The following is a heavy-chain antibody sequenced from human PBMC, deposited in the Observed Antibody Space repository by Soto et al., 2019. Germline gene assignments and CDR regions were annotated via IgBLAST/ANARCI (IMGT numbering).Heavy chain of an antibody. D-gene: IGHD4-17*01. CDR2: IFYSGST. J-gene: IGHJ3*02. CDR3: ARRYGSAFDI. Sequence: SETLSLTCTVSGGSISGYYWSWIRQSPGKGLEWIGYIFYSGSTNYNPSLKSRVTISVDTSKNQFSLKLSSVTAADTAVYYCARRYGSAFDIWGHGTMVTVS. CDR1: GGSISGYY. V-gene: IGHV4-59*01.